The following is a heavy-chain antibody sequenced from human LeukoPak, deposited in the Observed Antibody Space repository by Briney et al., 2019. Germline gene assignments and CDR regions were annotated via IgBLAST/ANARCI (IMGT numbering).Heavy chain of an antibody. J-gene: IGHJ4*02. V-gene: IGHV3-7*01. CDR2: IKQDGSEK. D-gene: IGHD6-13*01. Sequence: GGSLRLSCAASGFRFSIYWMSWVRQAPGKGLEWVANIKQDGSEKYYVDSVKGRFTISRDNAKNSLYLQMNSLRAGDTAVYYCARGRGGYNSSWFDYWGQGTLVTVSS. CDR3: ARGRGGYNSSWFDY. CDR1: GFRFSIYW.